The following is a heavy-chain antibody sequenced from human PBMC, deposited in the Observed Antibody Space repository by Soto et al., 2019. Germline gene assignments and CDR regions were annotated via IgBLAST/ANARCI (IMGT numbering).Heavy chain of an antibody. Sequence: GGSLRLSCAASGFSFSDHAMHWVRRAPGKGLEWISSISGSGFKKYYADSVKGRFTISRDNSKSTVYLELNNLSAEDTAVYHCAKNQGVELVPLATVDWFDPWGQGSVVTVSS. V-gene: IGHV3-23*01. CDR1: GFSFSDHA. CDR2: ISGSGFKK. J-gene: IGHJ5*02. D-gene: IGHD1-26*01. CDR3: AKNQGVELVPLATVDWFDP.